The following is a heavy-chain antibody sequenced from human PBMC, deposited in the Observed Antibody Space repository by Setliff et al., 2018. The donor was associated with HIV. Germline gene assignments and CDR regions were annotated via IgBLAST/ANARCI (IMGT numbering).Heavy chain of an antibody. CDR1: ADIFNAYY. V-gene: IGHV1-2*02. Sequence: GASVKVSCKASADIFNAYYIHWVRQAPGQGLEWMGWITPNGDDTNYPQKFEGRVTLTRDTSISTAYMEVSSLRSDDTAVYYCTNRGGSGTNVGNWFDPWGQGTLVTVSS. CDR2: ITPNGDDT. D-gene: IGHD3-10*01. J-gene: IGHJ5*02. CDR3: TNRGGSGTNVGNWFDP.